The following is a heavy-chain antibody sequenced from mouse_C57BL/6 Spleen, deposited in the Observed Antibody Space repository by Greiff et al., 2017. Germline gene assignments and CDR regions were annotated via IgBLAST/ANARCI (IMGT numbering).Heavy chain of an antibody. CDR3: ASLYDYPWFAY. CDR2: INPNNGGT. V-gene: IGHV1-22*01. Sequence: EVQLQQSGPELVKPGASVKMSCKASGYTFTDYNMHWVKQSHGKSLEWIGYINPNNGGTSYNQKFKGKATLTVNKSSSTAYMELRSLTSEDSAVYYCASLYDYPWFAYWGQGTLVTVSA. J-gene: IGHJ3*01. CDR1: GYTFTDYN. D-gene: IGHD2-4*01.